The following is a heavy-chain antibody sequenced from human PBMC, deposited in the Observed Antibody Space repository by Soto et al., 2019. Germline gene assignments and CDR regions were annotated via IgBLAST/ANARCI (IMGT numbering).Heavy chain of an antibody. J-gene: IGHJ4*02. CDR3: AKEAGYTYFDY. CDR2: IGNSGDIT. CDR1: GFTFAIYA. V-gene: IGHV3-23*01. Sequence: GGSLRLSCAASGFTFAIYAMSWVRQAPGKGLEWVSAIGNSGDITYYADSVKGRFTISRDNSKSTPYLQMNSLRAEDTAVYYCAKEAGYTYFDYWGQGTLVTVSS. D-gene: IGHD3-16*01.